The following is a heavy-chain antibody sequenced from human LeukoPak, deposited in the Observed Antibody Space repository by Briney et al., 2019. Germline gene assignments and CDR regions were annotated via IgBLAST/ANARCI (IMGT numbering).Heavy chain of an antibody. CDR2: INGDGSTT. CDR3: AKNRGYCSGGSCYGDY. J-gene: IGHJ4*02. D-gene: IGHD2-15*01. V-gene: IGHV3-74*01. CDR1: GFTFRSYW. Sequence: GGSLRLSCEASGFTFRSYWMHWVRQAPGEGMVWVSGINGDGSTTDYADSVRGRFTISRDNAKNTLYLQMNSLRVEDTAVYYCAKNRGYCSGGSCYGDYWGQGTLVTVSS.